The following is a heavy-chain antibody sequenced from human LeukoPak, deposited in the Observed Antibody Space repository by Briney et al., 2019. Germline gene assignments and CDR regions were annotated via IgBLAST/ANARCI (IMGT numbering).Heavy chain of an antibody. CDR2: ISRSGSTI. CDR3: ARPYTAYAFDY. V-gene: IGHV3-48*03. CDR1: GFTFSSYE. D-gene: IGHD5-12*01. Sequence: GGSLRLSCAASGFTFSSYEMNWVRQAPGKGLEWISYISRSGSTIFYADSVKGRFTISRDNAKNSLYLQMNSLRAEDTAVYYRARPYTAYAFDYWGQGTLVTVSS. J-gene: IGHJ4*02.